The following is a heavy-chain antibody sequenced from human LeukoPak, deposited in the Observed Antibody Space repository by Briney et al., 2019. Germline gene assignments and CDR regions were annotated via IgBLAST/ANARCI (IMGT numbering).Heavy chain of an antibody. CDR2: IVGDGSRT. D-gene: IGHD1-26*01. Sequence: GGSLRLSCAASGFTFRNYWMHWVRQAPEKGLVWVSRIVGDGSRTAYADSVKGRFTISRDNSKNTLFLQVDSLRAEDSAIYYCARRKVGGTGDYWGQGTQVTVSS. CDR3: ARRKVGGTGDY. V-gene: IGHV3-74*01. CDR1: GFTFRNYW. J-gene: IGHJ4*02.